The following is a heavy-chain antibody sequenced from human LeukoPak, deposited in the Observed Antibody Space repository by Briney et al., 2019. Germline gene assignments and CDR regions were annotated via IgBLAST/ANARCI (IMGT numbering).Heavy chain of an antibody. D-gene: IGHD5-18*01. CDR2: IIDSGNSI. CDR1: GFTFSSCA. V-gene: IGHV3-23*01. CDR3: ASRGYSYWGFDY. J-gene: IGHJ4*02. Sequence: GGSLRLSCAASGFTFSSCAMSWVRQAPGKGLEWVSTIIDSGNSIYYADSVEGRFTISRDNSKNTLYLQMNSLRAEDTAVYYCASRGYSYWGFDYWGQGTLVTVSS.